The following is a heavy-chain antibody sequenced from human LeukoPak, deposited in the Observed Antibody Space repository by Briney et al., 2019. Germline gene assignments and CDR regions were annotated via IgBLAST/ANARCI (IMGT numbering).Heavy chain of an antibody. Sequence: PSETLSLTCSVSGVSISSYYWSWIRQSPGKGLEWIGYISYSGGTNYNPSLKSRVTISLDTSKNQFSLQLSSVTAADKAVYYCVRGERLGGDYWGHGTLVTVSS. D-gene: IGHD3-10*01. CDR3: VRGERLGGDY. V-gene: IGHV4-59*01. CDR1: GVSISSYY. CDR2: ISYSGGT. J-gene: IGHJ4*01.